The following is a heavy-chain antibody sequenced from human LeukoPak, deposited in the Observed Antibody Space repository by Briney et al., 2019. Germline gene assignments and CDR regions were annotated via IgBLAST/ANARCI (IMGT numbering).Heavy chain of an antibody. V-gene: IGHV4-61*02. D-gene: IGHD1-26*01. J-gene: IGHJ4*02. CDR1: GGSISSGSYY. Sequence: SQTLSLTCTVSGGSISSGSYYWSWIRQPAGKGLEWIGRIYTSGSTNYNPSLKSRVTISVDTSKNQFPLKLSSVTAADTAVYYCASIGDYDDYWGQGTLVTVSS. CDR3: ASIGDYDDY. CDR2: IYTSGST.